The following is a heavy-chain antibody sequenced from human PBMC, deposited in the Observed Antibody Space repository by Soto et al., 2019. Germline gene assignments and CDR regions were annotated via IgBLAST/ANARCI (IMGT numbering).Heavy chain of an antibody. Sequence: SETLSLTCAVYGGSFSGYFWSWIRQPPGKGLEWIGEINHSGSTNYNPSLKSRVTISVDTSKNQFSLKLSSVTAADTAVYYCARAITDLGYCSGGSCYHAFDIWGQGTMVTVSS. J-gene: IGHJ3*02. CDR1: GGSFSGYF. CDR3: ARAITDLGYCSGGSCYHAFDI. D-gene: IGHD2-15*01. CDR2: INHSGST. V-gene: IGHV4-34*01.